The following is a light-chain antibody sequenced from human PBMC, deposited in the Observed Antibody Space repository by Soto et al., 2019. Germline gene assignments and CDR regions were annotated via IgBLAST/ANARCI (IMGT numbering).Light chain of an antibody. Sequence: DIALSQCPLSLPVPPGEPASISCRSSQSLLHSNGYNYLDWYLQKPGQSPQPLIYLGSNRASGVPDRFRGSGSGTDFTLKISRVEAEDVGVYYCMQALQAPPWTFGQGTKVDIK. V-gene: IGKV2-28*01. CDR3: MQALQAPPWT. CDR1: QSLLHSNGYNY. CDR2: LGS. J-gene: IGKJ1*01.